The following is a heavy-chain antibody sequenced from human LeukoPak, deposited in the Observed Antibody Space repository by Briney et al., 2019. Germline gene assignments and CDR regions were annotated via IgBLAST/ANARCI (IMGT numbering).Heavy chain of an antibody. CDR3: ARNPTMTGDDY. V-gene: IGHV3-30*04. J-gene: IGHJ4*02. Sequence: AGGSLRLSCAASGFTFSSYAMHWVRQAPGKGLEWVAVISYDGSNKYYADSVKGRFTISRDNSKNTLYLQMNSLRAEDTAVYYCARNPTMTGDDYWGQGTLVTVSS. CDR1: GFTFSSYA. D-gene: IGHD3-22*01. CDR2: ISYDGSNK.